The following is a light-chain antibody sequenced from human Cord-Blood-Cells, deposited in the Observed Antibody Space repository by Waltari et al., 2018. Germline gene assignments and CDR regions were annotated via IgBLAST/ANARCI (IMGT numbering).Light chain of an antibody. CDR3: MQRIEFPYN. Sequence: DVVMTQSPLSLPVTLGQPPSISCRSSQSLLDSDYGNTYVDWYLQKPGQSPRLLIYTLAYRASGVPDRISGGGSGTDVALKISRVGDEDVGVYYCMQRIEFPYNFGQGTKLEMK. V-gene: IGKV2-40*01. J-gene: IGKJ2*01. CDR2: TLA. CDR1: QSLLDSDYGNTY.